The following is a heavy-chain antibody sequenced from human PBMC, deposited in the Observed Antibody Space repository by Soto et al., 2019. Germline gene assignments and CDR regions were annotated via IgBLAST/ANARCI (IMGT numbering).Heavy chain of an antibody. J-gene: IGHJ6*04. CDR3: ARDYYYDSSGYYHDSYYYGMDV. CDR1: GYTFTSYG. CDR2: ISAYNGNT. D-gene: IGHD3-22*01. V-gene: IGHV1-18*01. Sequence: ASVKVSCKASGYTFTSYGISWVRQAPGQGLEWMGWISAYNGNTNYAQKLQGRVTMTTDTSTSTAYMELRSLRSDDTAVYYCARDYYYDSSGYYHDSYYYGMDVWGKGTTVTVSS.